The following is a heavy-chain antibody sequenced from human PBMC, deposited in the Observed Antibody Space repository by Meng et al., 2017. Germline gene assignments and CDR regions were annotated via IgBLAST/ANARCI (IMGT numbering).Heavy chain of an antibody. D-gene: IGHD2-15*01. Sequence: QGQWQGLGPGLVKPSGTLSLTWAVSGGATSSSNWWSWVRQPPGKGLEWIGEIYHSGSTNYNPSLKSRVTISVDKSKNQFSLKLSSVTAADTAVYYCARWSIYCSGGSCYSFDYWGQGTLVTVSS. CDR1: GGATSSSNW. CDR3: ARWSIYCSGGSCYSFDY. CDR2: IYHSGST. J-gene: IGHJ4*02. V-gene: IGHV4-4*02.